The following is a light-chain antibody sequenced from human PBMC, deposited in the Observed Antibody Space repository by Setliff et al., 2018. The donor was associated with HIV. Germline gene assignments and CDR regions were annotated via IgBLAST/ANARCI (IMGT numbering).Light chain of an antibody. CDR2: ANF. CDR3: AAWDDSLNVYV. Sequence: QSVLTQPPSASGTPGQRVTISCSGSFSNIGSNTINWYQQLPGTAPKLLIYANFQRPSGVPDRFSGSKSGTSGSPAISGLQSEDESDYFCAAWDDSLNVYVFGTGTKVTVL. J-gene: IGLJ1*01. V-gene: IGLV1-44*01. CDR1: FSNIGSNT.